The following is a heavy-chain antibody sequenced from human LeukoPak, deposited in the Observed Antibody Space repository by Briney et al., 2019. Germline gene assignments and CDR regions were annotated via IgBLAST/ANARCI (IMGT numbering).Heavy chain of an antibody. D-gene: IGHD2-15*01. CDR1: GFTFTNYW. CDR2: IKQDRSEK. CDR3: ARVPLGYCGGGSCYSQYFDY. J-gene: IGHJ4*02. V-gene: IGHV3-7*01. Sequence: GGSLRLSCAASGFTFTNYWMSWVRQAPGKGLELVANIKQDRSEKYYVDSVKGRFTISRDNAKNSLYLQMNSLRAEDTAVYYCARVPLGYCGGGSCYSQYFDYWGQGTLVTVSS.